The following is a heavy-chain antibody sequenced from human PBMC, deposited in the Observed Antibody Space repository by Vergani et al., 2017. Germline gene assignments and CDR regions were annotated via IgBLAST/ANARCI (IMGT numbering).Heavy chain of an antibody. D-gene: IGHD2-8*02. Sequence: QVQLVQSGAEVKKPGSSVKVSCKASGGTFSSYAISWVRQAPGQGLEWMGGIIPIFGTANYAQKFQGRVTITADESTSTAYMELSSLRSEDTAVYYCAKVAAASGVCYGGCLCSDYWGQGTLVTVSS. CDR3: AKVAAASGVCYGGCLCSDY. CDR1: GGTFSSYA. J-gene: IGHJ4*02. V-gene: IGHV1-69*01. CDR2: IIPIFGTA.